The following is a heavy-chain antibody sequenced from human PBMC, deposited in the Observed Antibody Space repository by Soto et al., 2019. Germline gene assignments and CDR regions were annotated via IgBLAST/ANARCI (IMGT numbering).Heavy chain of an antibody. V-gene: IGHV3-23*01. CDR3: AKFSRGYYNDSSGWSWDF. CDR2: ISGSGGST. J-gene: IGHJ4*02. CDR1: GFNFISYA. Sequence: GVPMRLPCTASGFNFISYAMSWVSQATGKGLEWVSAISGSGGSTYYADSVKGRFTISRDNSKNTLYLQMNSLRAEDTAVYYCAKFSRGYYNDSSGWSWDFLGQGTLVTV. D-gene: IGHD3-22*01.